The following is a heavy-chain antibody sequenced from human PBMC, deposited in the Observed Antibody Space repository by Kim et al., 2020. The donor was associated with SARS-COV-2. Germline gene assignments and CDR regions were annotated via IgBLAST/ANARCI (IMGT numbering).Heavy chain of an antibody. D-gene: IGHD6-13*01. Sequence: ASVKVSCKASGYTFTTYAMIWVRQAPGQGLEWMGWINTNTGNPTYAQGFTGRFVFSLDTSVSTAYLQISSLKAEDTAVYYCARRGIAAAIDYWGQGTLVTVSS. V-gene: IGHV7-4-1*02. CDR3: ARRGIAAAIDY. CDR2: INTNTGNP. CDR1: GYTFTTYA. J-gene: IGHJ4*02.